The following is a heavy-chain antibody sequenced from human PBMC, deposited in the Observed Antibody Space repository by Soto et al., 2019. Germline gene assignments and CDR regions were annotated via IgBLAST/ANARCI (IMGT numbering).Heavy chain of an antibody. CDR2: IYYSGST. D-gene: IGHD3-10*01. Sequence: PSETLSLTCTVSGGSISSSSYYWGWIRQPPGKGLEWIGSIYYSGSTYYNPSLKSRVTISVDTSKNQFSLKLSSVTAADTAVYYCASLYYYGSGSYYTDYYYYYMDVWGKGTTVTVSS. CDR3: ASLYYYGSGSYYTDYYYYYMDV. CDR1: GGSISSSSYY. V-gene: IGHV4-39*01. J-gene: IGHJ6*03.